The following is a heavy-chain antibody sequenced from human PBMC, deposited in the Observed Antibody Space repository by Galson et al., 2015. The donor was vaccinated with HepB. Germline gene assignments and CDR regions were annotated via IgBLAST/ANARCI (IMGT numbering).Heavy chain of an antibody. CDR1: GFTFNDYA. CDR3: AKGRVGDIRDAFDI. J-gene: IGHJ3*02. CDR2: ISWNSGSI. D-gene: IGHD5-12*01. Sequence: SLRLSCAASGFTFNDYAMHWVRQAPGKGLEWVSGISWNSGSIGYADSVKGRFTISRDNAKNSLYLQMNSLRAEDTALYYCAKGRVGDIRDAFDIWGQGTMVTVSS. V-gene: IGHV3-9*01.